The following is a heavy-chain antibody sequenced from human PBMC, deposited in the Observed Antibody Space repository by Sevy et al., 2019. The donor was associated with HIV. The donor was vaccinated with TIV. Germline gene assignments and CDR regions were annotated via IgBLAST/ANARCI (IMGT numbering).Heavy chain of an antibody. V-gene: IGHV1-18*01. D-gene: IGHD6-13*01. Sequence: ASVKVSCKASGYTFTSYGISWVRQAPGQGLEWMGWISAYNGNTNYAQKRQGRVTMTTDTSTSTAYMELRSLRSDDTAVYYCARVEQQLVPENAFDIWGQGTMVTVSS. CDR2: ISAYNGNT. CDR1: GYTFTSYG. J-gene: IGHJ3*02. CDR3: ARVEQQLVPENAFDI.